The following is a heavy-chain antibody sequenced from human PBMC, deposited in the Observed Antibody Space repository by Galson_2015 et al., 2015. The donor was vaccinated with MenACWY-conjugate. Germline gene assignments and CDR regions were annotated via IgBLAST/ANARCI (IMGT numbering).Heavy chain of an antibody. CDR2: MNAKSGNT. Sequence: SVKVSCKASGYTFTFHDMSWVRQVAGQGLECLGWMNAKSGNTGYAQKFQGRVTMTRNTSITTAYLELSSLNSEDTAVYFCARLTGGRYDLWGQGTLVTVSS. CDR1: GYTFTFHD. V-gene: IGHV1-8*01. CDR3: ARLTGGRYDL. D-gene: IGHD7-27*01. J-gene: IGHJ4*02.